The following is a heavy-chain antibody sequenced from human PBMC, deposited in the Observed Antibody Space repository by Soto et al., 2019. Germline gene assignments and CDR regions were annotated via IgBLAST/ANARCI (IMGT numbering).Heavy chain of an antibody. CDR3: ARGGDSSSWYFGYYYGMDV. D-gene: IGHD6-13*01. V-gene: IGHV1-8*01. CDR2: MNPNSGNT. CDR1: GYTFTSYD. J-gene: IGHJ6*02. Sequence: ASVKVSCKASGYTFTSYDINWVRQATGQGLEWMGWMNPNSGNTGYAQKFQGRVTMTRNTSISTAYMELSSLRSEDTAVYYCARGGDSSSWYFGYYYGMDVWGQGTTVTVSS.